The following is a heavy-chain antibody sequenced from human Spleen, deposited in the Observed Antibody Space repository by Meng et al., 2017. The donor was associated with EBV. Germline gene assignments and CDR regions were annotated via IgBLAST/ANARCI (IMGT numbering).Heavy chain of an antibody. CDR1: GFSLDTSGVA. CDR3: AHTYSSSWQLYNWFDP. Sequence: QITLKESGPALMKPXXTLTLTCTSXGFSLDTSGVAVGWIRQPPGKPLEWLALIYWDDDKRYSPSLKSRLTITKDTSKNQVVLTMTNMDPVDTATYYCAHTYSSSWQLYNWFDPWGQGTLVNVSS. CDR2: IYWDDDK. J-gene: IGHJ5*02. V-gene: IGHV2-5*02. D-gene: IGHD6-13*01.